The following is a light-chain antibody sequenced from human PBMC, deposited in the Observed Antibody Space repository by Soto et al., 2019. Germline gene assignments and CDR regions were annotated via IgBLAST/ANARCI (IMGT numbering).Light chain of an antibody. CDR3: AAWDDSLSGRV. J-gene: IGLJ2*01. V-gene: IGLV1-47*01. CDR2: RNN. Sequence: QSVLTQPPSASGTPGQRVTISCSGSSSNIGSNYVYWYQQLPGTAPKLLIYRNNQRPSGVPDRFSGSKSGTSASLAISGLPSEDEADYYCAAWDDSLSGRVIGGGTKVTVL. CDR1: SSNIGSNY.